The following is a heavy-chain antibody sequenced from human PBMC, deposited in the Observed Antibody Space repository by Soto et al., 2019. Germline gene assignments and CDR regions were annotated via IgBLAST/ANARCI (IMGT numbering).Heavy chain of an antibody. D-gene: IGHD5-18*01. Sequence: QVQLVQSGAEVKKPGASVKVSCKASGYTFTSYGISWVRQAPGQGLEWMGWISAYNGNTNYAQKLQGRVIMTTDPSTSTASVKLRSLKADDTAVYYCARDPPRRYSYGQGLDYGGQGTLVTVSS. V-gene: IGHV1-18*04. CDR2: ISAYNGNT. CDR3: ARDPPRRYSYGQGLDY. J-gene: IGHJ4*02. CDR1: GYTFTSYG.